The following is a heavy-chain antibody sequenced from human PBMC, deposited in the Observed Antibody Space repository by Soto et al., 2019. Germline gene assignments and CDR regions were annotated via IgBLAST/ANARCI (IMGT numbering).Heavy chain of an antibody. Sequence: SETLALTCTVSGGSVSSGSYYWSWIRQPPGKGLEWIGYIYYSGSTNYNPSLKSRVTISVDTSKNQFSLKLSSVTAADTAVYYCAREGYDFWSGYYIPNWFDPWGQGTLVTVSS. CDR3: AREGYDFWSGYYIPNWFDP. CDR1: GGSVSSGSYY. D-gene: IGHD3-3*01. V-gene: IGHV4-61*01. J-gene: IGHJ5*02. CDR2: IYYSGST.